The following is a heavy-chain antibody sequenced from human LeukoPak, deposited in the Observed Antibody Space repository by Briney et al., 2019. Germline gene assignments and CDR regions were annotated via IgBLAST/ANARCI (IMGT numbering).Heavy chain of an antibody. J-gene: IGHJ5*02. CDR2: IYYSGST. V-gene: IGHV4-59*01. CDR1: SGSISSYF. CDR3: ARAVAGTSWFDP. Sequence: SETLSLTCTVSSGSISSYFWSWIRQPPEKGLEWIGDIYYSGSTNYNPSLKSRVTISVDTSKNQFSLKLSSVAAADTAVYYCARAVAGTSWFDPWGQGTLVTVSS. D-gene: IGHD6-19*01.